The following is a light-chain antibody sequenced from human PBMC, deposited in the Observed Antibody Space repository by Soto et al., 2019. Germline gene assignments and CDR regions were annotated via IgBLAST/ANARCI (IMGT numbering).Light chain of an antibody. Sequence: DIQLTQSPSFLSASVGDRVTITCRASQGISSYLAWYQQRPGKAPKLLVYDASTLQSGVPSRFSGSLSGTEFTLTISSLQPEDFATYYCQQINSFPLTLGGGTKVDI. CDR1: QGISSY. CDR3: QQINSFPLT. CDR2: DAS. V-gene: IGKV1-9*01. J-gene: IGKJ4*01.